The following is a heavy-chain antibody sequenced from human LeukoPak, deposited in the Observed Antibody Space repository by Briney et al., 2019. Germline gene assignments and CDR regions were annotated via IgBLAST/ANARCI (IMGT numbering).Heavy chain of an antibody. D-gene: IGHD3-3*01. J-gene: IGHJ5*02. Sequence: PGGSLRLSCEPSGFTFSSYSMNWVRQGPGRGREWVSSISSSSSYIYYADSVKGRFTISRDNAKNSLYLQMNSLRAEDTAVYYCARSTTDFWSGDFDPWGQGTLVTVSS. V-gene: IGHV3-21*01. CDR3: ARSTTDFWSGDFDP. CDR1: GFTFSSYS. CDR2: ISSSSSYI.